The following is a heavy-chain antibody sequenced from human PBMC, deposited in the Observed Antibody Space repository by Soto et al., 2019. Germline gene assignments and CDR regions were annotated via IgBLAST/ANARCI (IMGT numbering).Heavy chain of an antibody. J-gene: IGHJ6*02. D-gene: IGHD2-21*02. Sequence: LRLSCAASGFTFSSYEMNWVRQAPGKGLEWVSYISSSGSTIYYADSVKGRFTISRDNAKNSLYLQMNSLRAEDTAVYYCARVVTAIGTYYYYGMDVWGQGTTVTVS. CDR1: GFTFSSYE. V-gene: IGHV3-48*03. CDR3: ARVVTAIGTYYYYGMDV. CDR2: ISSSGSTI.